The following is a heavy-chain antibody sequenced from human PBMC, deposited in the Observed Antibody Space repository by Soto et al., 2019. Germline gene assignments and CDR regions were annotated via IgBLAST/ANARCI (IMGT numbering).Heavy chain of an antibody. CDR3: ARYKSNYYYGMDV. CDR1: GGSISSYY. Sequence: QVQLQESGPGLVKPSETLSLTCTVSGGSISSYYWSWIRQPPGKGLEWIGYTYYSGITNYNPSLSSGVTXSXDXXKNQFSLKLSSVTAADTAVYYCARYKSNYYYGMDVWGQGTTVTVCS. CDR2: TYYSGIT. V-gene: IGHV4-59*01. J-gene: IGHJ6*02. D-gene: IGHD1-20*01.